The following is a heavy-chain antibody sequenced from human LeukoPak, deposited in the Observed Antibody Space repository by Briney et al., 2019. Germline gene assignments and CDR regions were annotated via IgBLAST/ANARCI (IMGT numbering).Heavy chain of an antibody. D-gene: IGHD2-2*01. CDR1: GFSFSNFW. Sequence: GGSLRLSCAASGFSFSNFWMYWVRQAPGKGLVWVSRINRDGSYTVYADSVKGRFTISRDNAKNTLYLQMNSLGAEDTAVYYCARDSYTSPDYWGQGTLVTASS. V-gene: IGHV3-74*01. J-gene: IGHJ4*02. CDR2: INRDGSYT. CDR3: ARDSYTSPDY.